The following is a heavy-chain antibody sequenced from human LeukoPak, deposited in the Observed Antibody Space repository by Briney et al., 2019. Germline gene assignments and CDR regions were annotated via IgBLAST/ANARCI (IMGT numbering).Heavy chain of an antibody. CDR1: GGSISSGGYY. D-gene: IGHD1-26*01. V-gene: IGHV4-61*08. J-gene: IGHJ4*02. Sequence: SETLSLTCTVSGGSISSGGYYWSWIRQHPGKGLEWIGYIYYSGSTNYNPSLKSRVTISVDTSKNQFSLKLSSVTAADTAVYYCAMAKSGSYFDYWGQGTLVTVSS. CDR2: IYYSGST. CDR3: AMAKSGSYFDY.